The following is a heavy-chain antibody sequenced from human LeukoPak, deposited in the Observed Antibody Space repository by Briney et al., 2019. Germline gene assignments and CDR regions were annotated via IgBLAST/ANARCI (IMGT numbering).Heavy chain of an antibody. Sequence: GGSLRLSCVGSGFTFSSYSMTWVRQAPGKGLECVSYISSSSNYIYYADAVKGRFTISRDNAKNSLYLQMDSLRAEDTAVYFCARDLTSGRKSFDYWGQGTVVAVSP. CDR3: ARDLTSGRKSFDY. J-gene: IGHJ4*02. D-gene: IGHD6-19*01. CDR1: GFTFSSYS. CDR2: ISSSSNYI. V-gene: IGHV3-21*01.